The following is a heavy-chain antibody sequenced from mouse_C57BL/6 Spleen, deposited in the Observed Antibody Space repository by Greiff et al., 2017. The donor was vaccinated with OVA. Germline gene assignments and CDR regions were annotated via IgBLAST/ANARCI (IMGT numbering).Heavy chain of an antibody. D-gene: IGHD3-3*01. CDR1: GYTFTEYT. V-gene: IGHV1-62-2*01. Sequence: VKLQESGAELVKPGASVKLSCKASGYTFTEYTIHWVKQRSGQGLEWIGWFYPGRGSIAYNEKFKDKTTLTADKSSSTVYMELSRLTAEDSAVYFCARHEGGDGFDYWGKGTTLTVSS. J-gene: IGHJ2*01. CDR2: FYPGRGSI. CDR3: ARHEGGDGFDY.